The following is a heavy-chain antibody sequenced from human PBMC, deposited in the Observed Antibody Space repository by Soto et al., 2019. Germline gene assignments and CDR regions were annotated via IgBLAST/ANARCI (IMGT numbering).Heavy chain of an antibody. V-gene: IGHV6-1*01. CDR1: GDSVSSTSAV. J-gene: IGHJ4*02. CDR3: SRGGAAAGFDY. D-gene: IGHD6-13*01. Sequence: PSPTLSLTCAISGDSVSSTSAVWNWIRQSPSRGLEWLGRTYYRSEWHNEYAVSVRSRITVNPDTSKNQFSLQLDSVTPEDTAIYYCSRGGAAAGFDYWGQGTMVTVSS. CDR2: TYYRSEWHN.